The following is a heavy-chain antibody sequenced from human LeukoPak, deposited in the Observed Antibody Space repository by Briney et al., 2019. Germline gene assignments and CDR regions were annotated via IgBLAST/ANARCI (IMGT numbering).Heavy chain of an antibody. CDR3: AKTTNTVTYYFDY. V-gene: IGHV3-23*01. J-gene: IGHJ4*02. CDR2: ISGSGGST. CDR1: GFRFSDFT. D-gene: IGHD4-17*01. Sequence: GGSLRLSCAASGFRFSDFTMTWVRQAPGKGLEWVSAISGSGGSTYYADSVKGRFTISRDNSKNTLYLQMNSLRAEDTAVYYCAKTTNTVTYYFDYWGQGTLVTVSS.